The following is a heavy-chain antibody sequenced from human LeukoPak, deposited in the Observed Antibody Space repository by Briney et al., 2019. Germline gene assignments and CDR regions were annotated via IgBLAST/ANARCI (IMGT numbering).Heavy chain of an antibody. CDR1: GFTFDDYA. CDR2: ISSSGSTI. V-gene: IGHV3-11*01. CDR3: ARDAGQQLSYYYGMDV. Sequence: GGSLRLSCAASGFTFDDYAMHWVRQAPGKGLEWVSYISSSGSTIYYADSVKGRFTISRDNAKNSLYLQMHSLRAEDTAVYYCARDAGQQLSYYYGMDVWGQGTTVTVSS. D-gene: IGHD6-13*01. J-gene: IGHJ6*02.